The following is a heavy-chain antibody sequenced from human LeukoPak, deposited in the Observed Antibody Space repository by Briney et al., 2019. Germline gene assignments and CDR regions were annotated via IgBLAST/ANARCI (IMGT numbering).Heavy chain of an antibody. CDR3: ANNPTNAVAVEVSYGMDV. V-gene: IGHV3-30*02. CDR2: IRYGGSNK. CDR1: GFTFSSYG. D-gene: IGHD6-19*01. Sequence: GGSLRLSCAASGFTFSSYGMHWVRQAPGKGLEWVAFIRYGGSNKYYADSVKGRFTISRDNSKNTLYLQMNSLRAEDTAVYYGANNPTNAVAVEVSYGMDVWGQGTMVTVSS. J-gene: IGHJ6*02.